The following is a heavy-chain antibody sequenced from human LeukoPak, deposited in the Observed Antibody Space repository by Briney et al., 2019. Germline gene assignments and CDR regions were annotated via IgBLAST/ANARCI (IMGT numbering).Heavy chain of an antibody. CDR2: INTNTGNP. Sequence: GASVKVSCKASGYTFTSYAMNWVRQAPGQGLEWMGWINTNTGNPTYAQGFTGRFVFSLVTSVSTAYLQISSLKAEDTAVYYCARDEIYYYGSGRHRWFDPWGQGTLVTVSS. CDR3: ARDEIYYYGSGRHRWFDP. V-gene: IGHV7-4-1*02. D-gene: IGHD3-10*01. CDR1: GYTFTSYA. J-gene: IGHJ5*02.